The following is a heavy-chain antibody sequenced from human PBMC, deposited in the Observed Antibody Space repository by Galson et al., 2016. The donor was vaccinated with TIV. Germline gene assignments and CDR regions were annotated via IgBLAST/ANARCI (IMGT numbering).Heavy chain of an antibody. V-gene: IGHV3-30*04. CDR2: ISFEERIQ. CDR3: ARGKEGLVVDY. Sequence: SLRLSCAASEFTFSSYAMYWVRQAPGKGLEWVAAISFEERIQNYADSVWGRFTISRENSKNTVYLQMDGLRYEDTAVYYCARGKEGLVVDYWGQGTMVTVSS. D-gene: IGHD1-26*01. CDR1: EFTFSSYA. J-gene: IGHJ4*02.